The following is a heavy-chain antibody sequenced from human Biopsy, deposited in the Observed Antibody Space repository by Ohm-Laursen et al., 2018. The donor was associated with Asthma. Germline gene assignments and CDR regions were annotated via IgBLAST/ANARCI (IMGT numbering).Heavy chain of an antibody. J-gene: IGHJ6*02. Sequence: ASVKVSCKPSGYTFNSAGITWVRQAPGQGLEWMGGISVYNGNTNVAQKLQDRVTMITDTSTSTAYMELRSLRSDDTAVYFCARAVDYSHYYGIDVWGQGTTVTVS. CDR1: GYTFNSAG. CDR3: ARAVDYSHYYGIDV. V-gene: IGHV1-18*01. CDR2: ISVYNGNT. D-gene: IGHD3-10*01.